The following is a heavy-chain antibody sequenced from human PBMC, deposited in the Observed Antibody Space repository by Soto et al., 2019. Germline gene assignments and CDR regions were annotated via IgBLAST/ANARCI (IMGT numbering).Heavy chain of an antibody. CDR1: GFTFRTYA. CDR2: TSTSGGST. J-gene: IGHJ4*02. Sequence: EVQLLESGGALVQPGGSLRLSCTASGFTFRTYAMSWVRQAPGRGLEWVSATSTSGGSTYYADSVKGRFTVSRDNSKNTLHLQMNSLRAEDTAVYYCAKDAQAVARSEIDYWGQGSLVTVSS. V-gene: IGHV3-23*01. CDR3: AKDAQAVARSEIDY. D-gene: IGHD6-19*01.